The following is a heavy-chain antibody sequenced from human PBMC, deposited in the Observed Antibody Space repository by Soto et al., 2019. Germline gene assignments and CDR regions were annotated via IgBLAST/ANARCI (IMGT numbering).Heavy chain of an antibody. CDR3: ARGGLQHALDV. V-gene: IGHV3-74*03. CDR2: VNNDGTDT. CDR1: GFTFSNYW. J-gene: IGHJ6*02. D-gene: IGHD6-13*01. Sequence: PGGSLRLSCAASGFTFSNYWMYWVRQAPGKGLVWVSRVNNDGTDTTHADSEKGRFTISRDNAEKTLYLQMNSLRAEDTAVYYCARGGLQHALDVWGQGSTVTVSS.